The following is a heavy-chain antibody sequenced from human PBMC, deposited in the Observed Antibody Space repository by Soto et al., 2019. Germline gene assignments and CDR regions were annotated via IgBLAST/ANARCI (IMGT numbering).Heavy chain of an antibody. V-gene: IGHV4-39*01. Sequence: QLQLRESGPGLVRPSETLSLTCLLSGDSMRRSDHYWAWIRQFPGKGLEWIGSVYYSGTAYYHPSLQETVAMSIDTSKNQFSLELTSVTAADKATYFCARHGSFDQLGLRFDHWGRGILVSVSS. J-gene: IGHJ4*01. CDR3: ARHGSFDQLGLRFDH. D-gene: IGHD1-1*01. CDR1: GDSMRRSDHY. CDR2: VYYSGTA.